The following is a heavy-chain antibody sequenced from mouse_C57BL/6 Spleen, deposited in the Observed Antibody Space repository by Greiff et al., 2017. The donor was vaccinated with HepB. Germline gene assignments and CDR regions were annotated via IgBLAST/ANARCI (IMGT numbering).Heavy chain of an antibody. Sequence: EVHLVESGGGLVKPGGSLKLSCAASGFTFSSYAMSWVRQTPEKRLEWVATISDGGSYTYYPDNVKGRFTISRDNAKNNLYLQMSHLKSEDTAMYYCARNNWEFFDYWGQGTTLTVSS. CDR3: ARNNWEFFDY. D-gene: IGHD4-1*01. CDR1: GFTFSSYA. J-gene: IGHJ2*01. V-gene: IGHV5-4*01. CDR2: ISDGGSYT.